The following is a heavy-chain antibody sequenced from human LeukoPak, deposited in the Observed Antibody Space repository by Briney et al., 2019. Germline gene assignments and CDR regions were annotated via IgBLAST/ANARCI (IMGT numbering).Heavy chain of an antibody. CDR3: AKDSSSGSYYFDY. V-gene: IGHV3-9*01. CDR1: GFTFDDYA. CDR2: ISWNSGSL. J-gene: IGHJ4*02. D-gene: IGHD3-10*01. Sequence: GGSLGLSCAASGFTFDDYAMHWVRQAPGKGLEWVSGISWNSGSLGYADSVKGRFTISRDNAKNSLYLQMNSLRAEDTALYYCAKDSSSGSYYFDYWGQGTLVTVSS.